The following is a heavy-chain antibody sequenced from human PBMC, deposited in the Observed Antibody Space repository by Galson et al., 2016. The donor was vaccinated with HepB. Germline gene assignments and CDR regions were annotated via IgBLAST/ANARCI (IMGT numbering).Heavy chain of an antibody. CDR3: ARHNSGAAFVQF. CDR1: GFIFSDQA. J-gene: IGHJ4*02. Sequence: SLRLSCAGSGFIFSDQAMSWVRQAPGKGLEWVSAINGGGDTTFYADSVKGRFIVSRDNSEDTLYLQMNSLRAEDTALYYCARHNSGAAFVQFWGPGTLVTVSS. D-gene: IGHD1-26*01. CDR2: INGGGDTT. V-gene: IGHV3-23*01.